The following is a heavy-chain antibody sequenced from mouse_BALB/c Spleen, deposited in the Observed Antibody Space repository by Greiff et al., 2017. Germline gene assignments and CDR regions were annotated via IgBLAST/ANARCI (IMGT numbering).Heavy chain of an antibody. J-gene: IGHJ2*01. CDR1: GYTFTSYW. CDR3: ARDRY. CDR2: IYPGDGDT. Sequence: VQLQQSGAELARPGASVKLSCKASGYTFTSYWMQWVKQRPGQGLEWIGAIYPGDGDTRYTQKFKGKATLTADKSSSTAYMQLSSLASEDSAVYYCARDRYWGQGTTLTVSS. V-gene: IGHV1-87*01.